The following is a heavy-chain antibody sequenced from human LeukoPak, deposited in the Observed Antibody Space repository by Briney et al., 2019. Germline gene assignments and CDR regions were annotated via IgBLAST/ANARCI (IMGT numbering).Heavy chain of an antibody. CDR1: GYSFTSYW. CDR2: IYPGDSDT. CDR3: ARPITMIVVVDSSLAFDI. V-gene: IGHV5-51*01. J-gene: IGHJ3*02. Sequence: PGESLKISCKGSGYSFTSYWIGWVRQMPGQGLEWMGVIYPGDSDTRYSPSFQGQVTISADKSISTAYLQWSSLKASDTAMYYCARPITMIVVVDSSLAFDIWGQGTMATVSS. D-gene: IGHD3-22*01.